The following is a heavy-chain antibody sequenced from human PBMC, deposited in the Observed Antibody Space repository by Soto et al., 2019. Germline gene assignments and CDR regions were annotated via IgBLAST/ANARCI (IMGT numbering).Heavy chain of an antibody. CDR3: ASGLSNIESRRPLDY. CDR1: GFTVSSNY. V-gene: IGHV3-53*02. D-gene: IGHD5-12*01. Sequence: EVQLVETGGGLIQPGGSLRLSCAASGFTVSSNYMSWVRQAPGKGLEWVSVIYSAGSIYYADSVSGRFTIARDNPKNTVYIQMNLLSAEDTDVYYCASGLSNIESRRPLDYWGQGTLVTVSS. CDR2: IYSAGSI. J-gene: IGHJ4*02.